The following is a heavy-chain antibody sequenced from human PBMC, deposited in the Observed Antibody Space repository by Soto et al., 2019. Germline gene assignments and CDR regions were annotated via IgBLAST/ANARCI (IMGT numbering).Heavy chain of an antibody. CDR3: ARDDEGGSDCDLGY. CDR1: GFTFSSHA. J-gene: IGHJ4*02. D-gene: IGHD1-26*01. Sequence: QVQVVESGGGVVQPGRSLRLSCAVSGFTFSSHAMHWVRQAPGKGLEWVALISSDGSNKYYADSVKGRFTTSRDNSKNTMYLHMNSLRVEDTAVYYCARDDEGGSDCDLGYWGQGALVTVSS. CDR2: ISSDGSNK. V-gene: IGHV3-30-3*01.